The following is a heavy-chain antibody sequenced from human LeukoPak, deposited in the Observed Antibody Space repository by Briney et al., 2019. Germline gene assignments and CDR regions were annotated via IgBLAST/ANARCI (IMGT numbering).Heavy chain of an antibody. CDR3: ASGYCSSTSCSYYYYYGMDV. D-gene: IGHD2-2*03. CDR1: GGTFSSYA. Sequence: SVKVSCKASGGTFSSYAISWVRQAPGQGLEWMGRIIPILGIANYAQKFQGRVTITSDKYTSTAYMELSSLRSEDTAVYYCASGYCSSTSCSYYYYYGMDVWGQGTTVTVSS. J-gene: IGHJ6*02. CDR2: IIPILGIA. V-gene: IGHV1-69*04.